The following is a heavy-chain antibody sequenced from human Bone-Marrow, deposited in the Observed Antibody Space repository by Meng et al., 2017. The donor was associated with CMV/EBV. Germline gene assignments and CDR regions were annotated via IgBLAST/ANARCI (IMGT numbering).Heavy chain of an antibody. D-gene: IGHD3-10*01. J-gene: IGHJ4*02. V-gene: IGHV1-18*01. CDR1: GYPFTSYG. Sequence: VQWVRYGAEVKKPVASVKVSCKASGYPFTSYGISWVRQAPGQGLEWMGWISAYNGNTNYAQKLQGRVTMTTDTSTSTAYMELRSLRSDDTAVYYCARDGPFGELFLYFDYWGQGTLVTVSS. CDR3: ARDGPFGELFLYFDY. CDR2: ISAYNGNT.